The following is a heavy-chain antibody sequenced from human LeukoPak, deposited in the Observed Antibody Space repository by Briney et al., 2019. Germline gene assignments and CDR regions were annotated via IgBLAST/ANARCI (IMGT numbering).Heavy chain of an antibody. CDR3: ARGLLLWFGELLGGYNWFDP. Sequence: SETLSLTCAVYGWSFSGYYWSWIRQPPGKGLEWIGEINHSGSTNYNPSLKSRVTISVDTSKNQFSLKLSSVTAADTAVYYCARGLLLWFGELLGGYNWFDPWGQGTLVTVSS. J-gene: IGHJ5*02. D-gene: IGHD3-10*01. CDR2: INHSGST. V-gene: IGHV4-34*01. CDR1: GWSFSGYY.